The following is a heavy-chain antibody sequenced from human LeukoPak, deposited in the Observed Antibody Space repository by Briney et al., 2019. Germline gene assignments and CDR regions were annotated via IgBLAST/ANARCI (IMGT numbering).Heavy chain of an antibody. J-gene: IGHJ3*01. Sequence: PGGSLRLSCAVSGFTFSSHAMTWVRQAPGKGLEWVSGISIGDSTFYADSVKGRFTISRDNSKNTLYLQMNSLRAEDTAVYYCAKGQTSGTTFYGLDVWGQGTLVTVSS. V-gene: IGHV3-23*01. D-gene: IGHD1-1*01. CDR3: AKGQTSGTTFYGLDV. CDR2: ISIGDST. CDR1: GFTFSSHA.